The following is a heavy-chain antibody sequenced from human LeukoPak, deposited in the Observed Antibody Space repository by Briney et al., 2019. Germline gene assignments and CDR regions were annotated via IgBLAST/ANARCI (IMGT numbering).Heavy chain of an antibody. J-gene: IGHJ4*02. CDR1: GGSISSNY. CDR2: IYNSGST. V-gene: IGHV4-59*01. Sequence: PSETLSLTCTVPGGSISSNYWSWIRQPPGKGLEWIGYIYNSGSTIYNPSLKSRVTISVDTSKNQFSLKLSSVTAADTAVYYFAGASRVRLDYWGQGTLVIVSS. CDR3: AGASRVRLDY. D-gene: IGHD4/OR15-4a*01.